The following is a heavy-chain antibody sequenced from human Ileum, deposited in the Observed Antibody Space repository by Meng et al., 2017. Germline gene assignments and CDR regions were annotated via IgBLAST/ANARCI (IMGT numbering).Heavy chain of an antibody. CDR1: GRSTSSSDW. V-gene: IGHV4-4*02. CDR3: AHIFNS. Sequence: GPLQGSGPGPVEPSGTLSLTCAVSGRSTSSSDWWSWVRQPPGKGLEWIAEMNLGGSPNYNPSLKSRVTMSVDKSNDHLSLQLTSVTAADTAVYYCAHIFNSWGQGTLVTVSS. CDR2: MNLGGSP. J-gene: IGHJ4*02.